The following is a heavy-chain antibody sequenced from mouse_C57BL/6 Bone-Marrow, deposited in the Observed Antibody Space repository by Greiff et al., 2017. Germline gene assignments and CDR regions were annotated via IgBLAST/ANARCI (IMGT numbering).Heavy chain of an antibody. J-gene: IGHJ4*01. CDR1: GFSINSDCY. CDR3: ARLPRWDYAMDY. V-gene: IGHV3-3*01. D-gene: IGHD2-12*01. CDR2: TFYSGIT. Sequence: EVQLQQSGPSLVRPSQTLSLPCTVTGFSINSDCYWIWIRQFPGNKLEYIGYTFYSGITYYNPSLESRTYITRDTSKNQFSLKLSSVTTEDTATYYCARLPRWDYAMDYWGQGTSVTVSS.